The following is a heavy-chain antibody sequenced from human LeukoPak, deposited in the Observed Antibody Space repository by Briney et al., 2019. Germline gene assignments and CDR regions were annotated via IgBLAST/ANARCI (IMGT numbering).Heavy chain of an antibody. CDR2: IYYTGIS. CDR3: ARTGYCSSASCSVVKQWLVRVYFDY. Sequence: SETLSLTCTVSGGSISGYYWSWIRQPPGKGLEWIAYIYYTGISNYNPSLKSRVIISVDSSKNQFSLVLNSVTAADTAVYYCARTGYCSSASCSVVKQWLVRVYFDYWGQGTLVTVSS. D-gene: IGHD2-2*01. J-gene: IGHJ4*02. V-gene: IGHV4-59*08. CDR1: GGSISGYY.